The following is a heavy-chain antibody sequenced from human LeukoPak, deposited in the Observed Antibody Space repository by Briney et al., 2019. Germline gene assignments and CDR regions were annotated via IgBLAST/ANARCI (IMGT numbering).Heavy chain of an antibody. CDR2: VYYSGST. V-gene: IGHV4-59*01. Sequence: PSETLSLTCTVSGGFITAYYWSWIRQPPGKGLEWIGYVYYSGSTEYNPSLRSRVTISLEMSKRQFSLNLTSVTAADTAVYYCASNTGTVFDYWGQGALVTVSS. CDR3: ASNTGTVFDY. D-gene: IGHD7-27*01. CDR1: GGFITAYY. J-gene: IGHJ4*02.